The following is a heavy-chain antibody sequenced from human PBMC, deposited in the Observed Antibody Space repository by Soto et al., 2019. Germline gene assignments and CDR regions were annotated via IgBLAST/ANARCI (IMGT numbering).Heavy chain of an antibody. CDR1: GYIFSSYW. D-gene: IGHD2-21*02. Sequence: EESLKISCNGSGYIFSSYWIGWVRQVPGKGLEWMGNIYPGDSDTRYSPSFQGQVTISIDKSINTAYLQWSSLRASDTAMYYCARPYGGNSPLFDYWGQGTLVTV. J-gene: IGHJ4*01. V-gene: IGHV5-51*01. CDR3: ARPYGGNSPLFDY. CDR2: IYPGDSDT.